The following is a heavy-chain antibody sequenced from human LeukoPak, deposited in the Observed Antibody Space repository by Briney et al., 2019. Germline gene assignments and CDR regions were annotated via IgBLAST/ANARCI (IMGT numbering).Heavy chain of an antibody. J-gene: IGHJ6*02. Sequence: SVKVSCKASGYTFTSYYMHWVRQAPGQGLEWMGGIIPIFGTANYAQKFQGRVTITADESTSTVYMELSSLRSEDTAVYYCAREISVRGGYYYYGMDVWGQGTTVTVSS. CDR2: IIPIFGTA. CDR1: GYTFTSYY. V-gene: IGHV1-69*13. D-gene: IGHD3-10*01. CDR3: AREISVRGGYYYYGMDV.